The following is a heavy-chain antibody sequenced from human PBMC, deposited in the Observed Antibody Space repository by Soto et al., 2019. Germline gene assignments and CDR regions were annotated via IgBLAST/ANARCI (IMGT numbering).Heavy chain of an antibody. CDR2: ISAYNGNT. V-gene: IGHV1-18*01. D-gene: IGHD5-18*01. J-gene: IGHJ4*02. CDR3: ARATLDTAMVIPFDY. CDR1: GYTFTSYG. Sequence: ASVKVSCKASGYTFTSYGISWVRQAPGQGLEWMGWISAYNGNTNYAQKLQGRVTMTTDTSTSTAYMELRSLRSDDTAVYYCARATLDTAMVIPFDYWGQGTLVTVSS.